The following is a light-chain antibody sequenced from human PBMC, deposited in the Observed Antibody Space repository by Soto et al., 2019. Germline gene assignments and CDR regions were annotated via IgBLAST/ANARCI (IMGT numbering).Light chain of an antibody. Sequence: EIVMTQSPATLSVSPGERATLSCRASQSVSSNLAWYQQKPGQPPRLLIYGASTRATGIPARFSGSGSGTEFTLTISSLLSEDFAVYYCQQYNSWPPLTFGGGTKVEIK. CDR3: QQYNSWPPLT. CDR2: GAS. J-gene: IGKJ4*01. CDR1: QSVSSN. V-gene: IGKV3D-15*01.